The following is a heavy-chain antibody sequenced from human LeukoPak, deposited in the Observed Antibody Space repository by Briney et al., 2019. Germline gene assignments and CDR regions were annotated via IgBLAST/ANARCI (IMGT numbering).Heavy chain of an antibody. D-gene: IGHD6-19*01. CDR1: GGSISSYY. Sequence: SETLSLTCTVSGGSISSYYWSWIRQPPGKGLEWIGYIYYSGSTNYNPSLKSRVTISVDTSKNQFSLKLSSVTAADTAVYYCARIVVAGPIDYWGQGTLVTVSS. V-gene: IGHV4-59*08. J-gene: IGHJ4*02. CDR3: ARIVVAGPIDY. CDR2: IYYSGST.